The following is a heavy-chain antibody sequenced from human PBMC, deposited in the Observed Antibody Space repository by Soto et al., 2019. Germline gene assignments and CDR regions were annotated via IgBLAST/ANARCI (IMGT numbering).Heavy chain of an antibody. D-gene: IGHD3-3*01. CDR3: AREVSDDFWSGYHYYMYV. CDR2: IYYSGST. Sequence: SETLSLTCTVSGGSISSSSYYWGWIRQPPGKGLEWIGSIYYSGSTYYNPSLKSRVTISVDTSKNQFSLKLSSVTAADTAVYYCAREVSDDFWSGYHYYMYVWGKGSTVPVSS. CDR1: GGSISSSSYY. J-gene: IGHJ6*03. V-gene: IGHV4-39*02.